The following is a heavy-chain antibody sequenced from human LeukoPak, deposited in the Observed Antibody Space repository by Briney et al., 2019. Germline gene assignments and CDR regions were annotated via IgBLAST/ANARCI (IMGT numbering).Heavy chain of an antibody. Sequence: PSETLSLTCSVSSGSISDSSYHWAWLRQPQGKGLEWIASVYFGGKTYNNPSLKSRVTMSVDTSNRQFYLKSSYVTAADTAIYYCARARRFCSGGSCFPPPDYCGQGTLVTVSS. V-gene: IGHV4-39*01. CDR2: VYFGGKT. D-gene: IGHD2-15*01. CDR1: SGSISDSSYH. CDR3: ARARRFCSGGSCFPPPDY. J-gene: IGHJ4*02.